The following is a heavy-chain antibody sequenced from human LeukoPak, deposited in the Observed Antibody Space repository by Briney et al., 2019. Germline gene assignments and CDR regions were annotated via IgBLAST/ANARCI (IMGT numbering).Heavy chain of an antibody. CDR1: GFTFTTYA. D-gene: IGHD1-1*01. V-gene: IGHV3-23*01. J-gene: IGHJ4*02. CDR2: ISGSGDST. CDR3: ARVEKGGTVDY. Sequence: GGSLRLSCTASGFTFTTYAMSWVRQPPGKGLEWVSTISGSGDSTYYADSVKGRFTFSRDNSKNTLYLQMNSLRAEDTAVYYCARVEKGGTVDYWGQGTLVTVSS.